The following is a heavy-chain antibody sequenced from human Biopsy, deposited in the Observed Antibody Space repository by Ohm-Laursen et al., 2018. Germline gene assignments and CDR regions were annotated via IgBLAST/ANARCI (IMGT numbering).Heavy chain of an antibody. Sequence: ASVKVSCKASGYTFTSYDITWVRQASGQGPEWIGWLNPVSGNSNFGQKFRGRVTVTSDTSISTAYMELSGQTSDDTATYYCGRAVRNQLLTDPWGQGTLVTVTS. CDR3: GRAVRNQLLTDP. V-gene: IGHV1-8*01. CDR2: LNPVSGNS. J-gene: IGHJ5*02. CDR1: GYTFTSYD. D-gene: IGHD1-7*01.